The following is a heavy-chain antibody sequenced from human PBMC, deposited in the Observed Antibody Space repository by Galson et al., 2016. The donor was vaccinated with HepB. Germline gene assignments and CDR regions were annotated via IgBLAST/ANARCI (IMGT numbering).Heavy chain of an antibody. J-gene: IGHJ6*02. CDR3: ARDRSFYESGYMTLGSYYYYGMDV. Sequence: SLRLSCAASGFTFSSYWMSWVRQAPGKGLEWVANIKQDGSEKYYVDSVKGRFTISRDNAKNSLYLQMNSLRAEDTAVYYCARDRSFYESGYMTLGSYYYYGMDVWGQGTTVTVAS. CDR1: GFTFSSYW. V-gene: IGHV3-7*01. CDR2: IKQDGSEK. D-gene: IGHD3-22*01.